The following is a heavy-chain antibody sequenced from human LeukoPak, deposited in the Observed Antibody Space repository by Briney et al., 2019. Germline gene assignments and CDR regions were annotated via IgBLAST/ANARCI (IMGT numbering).Heavy chain of an antibody. CDR1: GGSFSGYY. J-gene: IGHJ5*02. CDR3: ARGSHGSGSCYNP. V-gene: IGHV4-34*01. D-gene: IGHD3-10*01. CDR2: INHSGST. Sequence: SETLSLTCAVYGGSFSGYYWSWIRQPPGKGLEWIGEINHSGSTNYNPSLKSRVTISVDTSKNQFSLKLSSVTAADTAVYYCARGSHGSGSCYNPWGQGTLVTVSS.